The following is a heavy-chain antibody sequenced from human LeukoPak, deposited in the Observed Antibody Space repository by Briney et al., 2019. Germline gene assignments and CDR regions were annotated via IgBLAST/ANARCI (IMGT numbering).Heavy chain of an antibody. Sequence: GGSLRRSCAASGFTFDDYAMHWVRQAPGKGLEWVSGISWNSGSIGYADPVKGRFTISRDNAKNSLYLQMKSLRAKDTALYYCAKDGGFRYYYYYMDVWGKGTTVTISS. CDR1: GFTFDDYA. J-gene: IGHJ6*03. D-gene: IGHD3-10*01. CDR3: AKDGGFRYYYYYMDV. V-gene: IGHV3-9*01. CDR2: ISWNSGSI.